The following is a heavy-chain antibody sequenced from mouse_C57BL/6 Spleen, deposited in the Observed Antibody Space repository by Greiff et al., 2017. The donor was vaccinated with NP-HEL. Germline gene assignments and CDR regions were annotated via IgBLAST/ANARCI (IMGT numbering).Heavy chain of an antibody. CDR1: GYAFSSYW. D-gene: IGHD1-1*01. CDR3: ARFRGSLYYFDY. Sequence: QVQLQQSGAELVKPGASVKISCKASGYAFSSYWMNWVKQRPGKGLEWIGQIYPGDGDTNYNGKFKGKATLTADKSSSTAYMQLSSLTSEDSAVYFCARFRGSLYYFDYWGQGTTLTVSS. CDR2: IYPGDGDT. V-gene: IGHV1-80*01. J-gene: IGHJ2*01.